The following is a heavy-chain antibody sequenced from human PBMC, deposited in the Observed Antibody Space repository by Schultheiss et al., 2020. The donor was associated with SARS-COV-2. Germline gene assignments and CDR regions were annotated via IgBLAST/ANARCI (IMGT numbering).Heavy chain of an antibody. V-gene: IGHV4-30-2*01. CDR3: ATAPRIDVGAAAEQPKTESGGWFDP. D-gene: IGHD1/OR15-1a*01. J-gene: IGHJ5*02. CDR1: GGSISSGGYS. CDR2: IYHTGST. Sequence: SQTLSLTCAVSGGSISSGGYSWSWIRQPPGKGLEWIGYIYHTGSTYYNPSLKSRVTISVDRSKNQFSLKLSSVTAADTAVYYCATAPRIDVGAAAEQPKTESGGWFDPWGQGTLVTVSS.